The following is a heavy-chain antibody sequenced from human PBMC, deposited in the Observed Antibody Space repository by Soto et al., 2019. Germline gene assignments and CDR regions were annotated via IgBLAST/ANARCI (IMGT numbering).Heavy chain of an antibody. J-gene: IGHJ4*02. Sequence: PSETLSLTCSVSGGSINSSGSYWGWIRQPPGKGLEWIGSIDYAGNTYYNPSLKSRVTISVDNSKNQFSLNLNSVTAADTAVYNCARYNAASGTYYFDYGGQGTLVTVSS. CDR3: ARYNAASGTYYFDY. D-gene: IGHD6-13*01. V-gene: IGHV4-39*07. CDR1: GGSINSSGSY. CDR2: IDYAGNT.